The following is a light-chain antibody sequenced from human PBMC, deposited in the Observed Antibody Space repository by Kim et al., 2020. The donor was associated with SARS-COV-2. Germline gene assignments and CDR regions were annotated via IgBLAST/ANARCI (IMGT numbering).Light chain of an antibody. V-gene: IGLV1-44*01. CDR1: SSNIGSSP. Sequence: QSVLTQPPSASGTPGQRVIISCSGSSSNIGSSPVNWYQHLPGTAPKLFIFNNNNRPSWVPDRFSASKTGTSASLAISGLQPEDEADYYCAAWDGSLTAYVFGTGTKVTVL. CDR3: AAWDGSLTAYV. J-gene: IGLJ1*01. CDR2: NNN.